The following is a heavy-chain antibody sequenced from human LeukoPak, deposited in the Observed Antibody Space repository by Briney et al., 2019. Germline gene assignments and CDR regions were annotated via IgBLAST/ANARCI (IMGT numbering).Heavy chain of an antibody. Sequence: GGSLRLSCAASGFTFSTYTMNWVRQAPGKGLEWVSSISTGSSYIYYADSVRGRFTISRDNAENSLYLQMNSLRAEDTAVYYCARRYCSSTSCTLDYWGQGTLVTVSS. D-gene: IGHD2-2*01. CDR1: GFTFSTYT. V-gene: IGHV3-21*01. J-gene: IGHJ4*02. CDR2: ISTGSSYI. CDR3: ARRYCSSTSCTLDY.